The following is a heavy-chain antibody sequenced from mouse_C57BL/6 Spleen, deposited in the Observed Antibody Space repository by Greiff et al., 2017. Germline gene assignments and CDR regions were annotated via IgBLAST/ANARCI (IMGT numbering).Heavy chain of an antibody. J-gene: IGHJ4*01. D-gene: IGHD1-1*01. CDR3: ARSNYYGSSLYARDY. V-gene: IGHV1-82*01. CDR2: IYPGDGDT. CDR1: GYAFSSSW. Sequence: QVQLQQSGPELVKPGASVKISCKASGYAFSSSWMNWVKQRPGKGLEWIGRIYPGDGDTNYNGKFKGKATLTADKSSSTAYMQLSSRTSEDSAVYFCARSNYYGSSLYARDYWGQGTSVTVSS.